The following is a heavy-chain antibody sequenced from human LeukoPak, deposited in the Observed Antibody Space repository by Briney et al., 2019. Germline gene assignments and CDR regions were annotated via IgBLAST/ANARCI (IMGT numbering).Heavy chain of an antibody. CDR1: GGAITSGGYS. CDR3: ARSRQASGLFNS. Sequence: SETLSLTCTVSGGAITSGGYSWNWIRQPPGKGLGWIGCIYDRGPAYYNPSLKSRFTISVDRPKNQFFLNVTSLTAADTAVYYCARSRQASGLFNSWGQGTLVTVSS. V-gene: IGHV4-30-2*01. J-gene: IGHJ5*01. CDR2: IYDRGPA. D-gene: IGHD3-10*01.